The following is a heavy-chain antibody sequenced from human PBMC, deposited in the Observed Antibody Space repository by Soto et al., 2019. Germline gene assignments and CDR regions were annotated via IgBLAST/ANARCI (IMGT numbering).Heavy chain of an antibody. CDR2: ISYDGSNK. CDR3: AKGFGSAFDI. D-gene: IGHD3-10*01. CDR1: GFTFSSYG. Sequence: GGSLRLSCAASGFTFSSYGMHWVRQAPGKGLEWVAVISYDGSNKYYADSVKGRFTISRDNSKNTLYLQMNSLRAEDTAVYYCAKGFGSAFDIWGQGTMVTVSS. J-gene: IGHJ3*02. V-gene: IGHV3-30*18.